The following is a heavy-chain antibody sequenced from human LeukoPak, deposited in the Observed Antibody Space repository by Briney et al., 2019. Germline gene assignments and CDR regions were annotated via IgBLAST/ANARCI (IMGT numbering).Heavy chain of an antibody. J-gene: IGHJ4*02. V-gene: IGHV3-23*01. CDR2: ISGSGGST. CDR3: AKSSSGWYAHYFDY. CDR1: GFTFISYA. D-gene: IGHD6-19*01. Sequence: PGGSLRLSCAASGFTFISYAMSWVRQAPGKGLEWVSAISGSGGSTYYADSVKGRFTISRDNSKNTLYLQMNSLRAEDTAVYYCAKSSSGWYAHYFDYWGQGTLVTVSS.